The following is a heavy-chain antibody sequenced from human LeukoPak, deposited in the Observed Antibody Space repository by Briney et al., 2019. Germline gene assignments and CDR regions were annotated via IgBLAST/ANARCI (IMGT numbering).Heavy chain of an antibody. J-gene: IGHJ4*02. CDR3: ARGGRDGYSSADF. CDR1: GFTFSYYA. CDR2: ISYDESSK. Sequence: GGSLRLSCAASGFTFSYYAMHWARQAPGKGLEWVAVISYDESSKYYADSVKGRITISRDNPKNTLYLQLNSLRAEDTAVYYCARGGRDGYSSADFWGQGTLVTVSS. D-gene: IGHD5-24*01. V-gene: IGHV3-30-3*01.